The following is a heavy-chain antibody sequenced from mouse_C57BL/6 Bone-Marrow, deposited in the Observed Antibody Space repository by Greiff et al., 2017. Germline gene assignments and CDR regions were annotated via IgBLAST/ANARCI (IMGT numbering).Heavy chain of an antibody. Sequence: QVHVKQSGAELARPGASVKLSCKASGYTFTSYGISWVKQRTGQGLEWIGEIYPRSGNTYYNEKFKGKATLTADKSSSTAYMELRSLTSEDSAVYFCARRGGNFYFDYWGQGTTLTVSS. CDR2: IYPRSGNT. D-gene: IGHD2-1*01. V-gene: IGHV1-81*01. CDR3: ARRGGNFYFDY. CDR1: GYTFTSYG. J-gene: IGHJ2*01.